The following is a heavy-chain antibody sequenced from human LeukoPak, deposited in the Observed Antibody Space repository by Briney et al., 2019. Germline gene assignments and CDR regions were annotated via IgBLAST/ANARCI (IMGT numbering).Heavy chain of an antibody. D-gene: IGHD2-2*01. Sequence: PGGSLRLSCAASGFTFSSYAMHWVRQAPGKGLEWVAVISYDGSNKYYADSVKGRFTISRDNSKNTLYLQMNSLRAEDTAVYYCAKITVVVPAAPDAFDIWGQGTMVTVSS. V-gene: IGHV3-30-3*02. CDR1: GFTFSSYA. CDR2: ISYDGSNK. CDR3: AKITVVVPAAPDAFDI. J-gene: IGHJ3*02.